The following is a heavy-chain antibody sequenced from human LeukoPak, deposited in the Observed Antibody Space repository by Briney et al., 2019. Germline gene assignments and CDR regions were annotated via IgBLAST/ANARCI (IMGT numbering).Heavy chain of an antibody. D-gene: IGHD2-2*01. V-gene: IGHV3-48*03. CDR1: GFTFSDYE. J-gene: IGHJ4*02. CDR2: IGSTI. Sequence: QTGGSLRLSCAASGFTFSDYEMNWVRQAPGKGLEWLSYIGSTIYYADSVKGRFTISRDNAKNSLFLQMNSLRGEDTAVYYCVRASVPAILDYWGQGTLVTVSS. CDR3: VRASVPAILDY.